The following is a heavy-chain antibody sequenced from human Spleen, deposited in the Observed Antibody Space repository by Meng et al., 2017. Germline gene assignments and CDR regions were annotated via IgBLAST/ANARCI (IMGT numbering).Heavy chain of an antibody. D-gene: IGHD1-26*01. CDR3: AIFVGASLPFDS. Sequence: QGQMMQSGAEVMKAGASVKVSCTASGYVFTAYDMDWGRQAPGQGLEWMGRINTKNGGTDYAQKFQGRVTMTRDTSITTAYVELSRLRPDDTAIYYCAIFVGASLPFDSWGPGTLVTVSS. J-gene: IGHJ4*02. V-gene: IGHV1-2*06. CDR2: INTKNGGT. CDR1: GYVFTAYD.